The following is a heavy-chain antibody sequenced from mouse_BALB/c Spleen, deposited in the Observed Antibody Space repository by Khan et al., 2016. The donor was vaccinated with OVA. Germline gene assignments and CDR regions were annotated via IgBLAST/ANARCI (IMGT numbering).Heavy chain of an antibody. Sequence: QVRLKQSGAELVKPGASVRLSCKASGYTFTSYYLYWVKQRPGHGLEWIGDINPSNGGTNFNENFKTKATLTVDKSSSTAYMQLSSLTSEDSAVYYCTRSGYGAFAYWGQGTQVTVSA. J-gene: IGHJ3*01. CDR2: INPSNGGT. V-gene: IGHV1S81*02. CDR1: GYTFTSYY. D-gene: IGHD1-1*02. CDR3: TRSGYGAFAY.